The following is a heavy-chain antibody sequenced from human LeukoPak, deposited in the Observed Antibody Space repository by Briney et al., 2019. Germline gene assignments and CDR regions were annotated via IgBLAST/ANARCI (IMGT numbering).Heavy chain of an antibody. D-gene: IGHD2-8*01. CDR2: INHSGST. CDR1: GGSFSGYY. J-gene: IGHJ6*02. Sequence: SETLSLTCAVYGGSFSGYYWSWLRQLPGKGLEWIGEINHSGSTNYNPSLKGRVTISVDTSKNQFSLKLSSVTAADTAVYYCAREASGPFMVYAPYHYYGMDVWGQGTTVTVSS. CDR3: AREASGPFMVYAPYHYYGMDV. V-gene: IGHV4-34*01.